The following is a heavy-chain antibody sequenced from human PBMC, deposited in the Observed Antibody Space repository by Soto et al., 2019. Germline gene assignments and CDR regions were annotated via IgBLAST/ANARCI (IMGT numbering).Heavy chain of an antibody. J-gene: IGHJ4*02. D-gene: IGHD6-13*01. V-gene: IGHV3-30*18. CDR3: AKDRHPYSATWPYS. CDR2: ISHDGGNT. Sequence: QVQLVESGGGVVQPGRSLRLSCAASGFTFRSYGMQWVRQAPGKGLEWVALISHDGGNTDYAGSVKGRFTISRDNSKNTLHLQMDSLRIEDSAVYYGAKDRHPYSATWPYSWGQGTLFTVCS. CDR1: GFTFRSYG.